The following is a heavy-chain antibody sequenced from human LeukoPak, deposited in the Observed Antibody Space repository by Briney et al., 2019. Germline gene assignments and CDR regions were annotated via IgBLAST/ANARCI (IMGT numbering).Heavy chain of an antibody. Sequence: GGSLRLSCAASDFSFSNYAMSWVRQAPGKGLEWVSAVSNRGGSTYYADSVKGRFTISRDNSKNTLYLQMNSLRAEDTAVYYCAKDRDPYDYGSGSYYYGVFDYWGQGTLVTVSS. CDR3: AKDRDPYDYGSGSYYYGVFDY. J-gene: IGHJ4*02. CDR1: DFSFSNYA. D-gene: IGHD3-10*01. CDR2: VSNRGGST. V-gene: IGHV3-23*01.